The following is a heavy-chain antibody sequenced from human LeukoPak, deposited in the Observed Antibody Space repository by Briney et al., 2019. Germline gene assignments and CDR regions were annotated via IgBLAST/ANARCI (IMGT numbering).Heavy chain of an antibody. CDR3: ASGQPADDAFDI. D-gene: IGHD6-13*01. CDR2: ISSSSSYI. CDR1: GFTFSSYS. V-gene: IGHV3-21*01. Sequence: GGSLRLSCAASGFTFSSYSMNWVRQAPGKGLEWVSSISSSSSYIYYADSVKGRFTISRDNAKNSLYLQMNSLRAEDTAVYYCASGQPADDAFDIWGQGTMVTVSS. J-gene: IGHJ3*02.